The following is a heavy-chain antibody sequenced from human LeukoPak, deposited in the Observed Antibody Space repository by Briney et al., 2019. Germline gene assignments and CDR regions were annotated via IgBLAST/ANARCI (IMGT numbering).Heavy chain of an antibody. CDR2: INPNSGGT. V-gene: IGHV1-2*02. CDR3: ARDRFLEWLFDY. D-gene: IGHD3-3*01. J-gene: IGHJ4*02. CDR1: GYTLTGYY. Sequence: GASVKVSCKASGYTLTGYYMHWVRQAPGQGLEWMGWINPNSGGTNYAQKFQGRVTMTRDTSISTAYMELSRLRSDDTAVYYCARDRFLEWLFDYWGQGTLVTVSS.